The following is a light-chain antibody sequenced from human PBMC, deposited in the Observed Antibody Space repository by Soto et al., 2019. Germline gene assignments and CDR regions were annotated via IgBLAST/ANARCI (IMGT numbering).Light chain of an antibody. V-gene: IGKV1-39*01. J-gene: IGKJ1*01. Sequence: DIQMTQSPSSLSASVGDRVTITCQASQDISNYLNWYQQKPGKAPSLLIYTSSNLQTGVPSRFSGSGSGTHFTLTINSLQPEDFATYYCQQSYNTPRTFGQGTKV. CDR2: TSS. CDR3: QQSYNTPRT. CDR1: QDISNY.